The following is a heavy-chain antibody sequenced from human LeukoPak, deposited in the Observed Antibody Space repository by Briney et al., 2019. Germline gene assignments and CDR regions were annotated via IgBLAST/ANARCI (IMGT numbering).Heavy chain of an antibody. Sequence: RSGGSLRLSCAASGFTFSSYGMHWVRQAPGKGLEWVAVIWYDGSNKYYADSVKGRFTISRDNSKNTLYPQMNSLRAEDTAVYYCARGSPHDYGDYPFDYWGQGTLVTVSS. CDR3: ARGSPHDYGDYPFDY. D-gene: IGHD4-17*01. CDR2: IWYDGSNK. V-gene: IGHV3-33*01. J-gene: IGHJ4*02. CDR1: GFTFSSYG.